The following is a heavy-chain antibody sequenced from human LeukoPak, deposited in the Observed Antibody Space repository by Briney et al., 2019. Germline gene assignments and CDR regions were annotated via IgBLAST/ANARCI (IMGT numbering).Heavy chain of an antibody. CDR1: GFTFSSYE. J-gene: IGHJ2*01. CDR3: VRDLYYDSP. CDR2: ISSSGSTI. V-gene: IGHV3-48*03. D-gene: IGHD3-22*01. Sequence: GGSLRLSCAASGFTFSSYEMNWVRQAPGKGLEWVSYISSSGSTIYYADSVKGRFTISRDNAKNSLYLQMNSLRAEDTAVYYCVRDLYYDSPWGRGTLVTVSS.